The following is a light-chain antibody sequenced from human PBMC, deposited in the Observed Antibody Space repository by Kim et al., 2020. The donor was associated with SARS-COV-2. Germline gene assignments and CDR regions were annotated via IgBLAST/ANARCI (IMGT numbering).Light chain of an antibody. J-gene: IGLJ1*01. Sequence: SSELTQDPAVSVALGQTVRITCQGDSLRSYYASWYQQKPGQPPVLVIYGKNNRPSGIPDRFSGSSSGNTASLTITGAQAEDEADYYCNSRDSSGYVFGTGTKVTVL. CDR3: NSRDSSGYV. V-gene: IGLV3-19*01. CDR1: SLRSYY. CDR2: GKN.